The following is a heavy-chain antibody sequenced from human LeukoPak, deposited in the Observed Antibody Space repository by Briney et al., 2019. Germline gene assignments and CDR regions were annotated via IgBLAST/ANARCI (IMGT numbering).Heavy chain of an antibody. V-gene: IGHV1-18*01. CDR2: ISAYNGNT. D-gene: IGHD2-2*01. CDR3: ARDLYCSSTSCPNFYYYYYMDV. J-gene: IGHJ6*03. Sequence: GASVKVSCKASGYTFTSYGISWVRQAPGQGLEWMGWISAYNGNTNYAQKLQGRVTMTTDTSTSTADMELRSLRSDDTAVYYCARDLYCSSTSCPNFYYYYYMDVWGKVTTVTVSS. CDR1: GYTFTSYG.